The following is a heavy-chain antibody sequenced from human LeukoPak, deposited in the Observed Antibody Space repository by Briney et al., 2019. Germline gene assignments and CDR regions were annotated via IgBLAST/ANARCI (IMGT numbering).Heavy chain of an antibody. CDR1: GGSFSGYY. D-gene: IGHD3-10*01. CDR2: INHSGST. CDR3: TRRGNYYGSGSYYIDY. V-gene: IGHV4-34*01. Sequence: SETLSLTCAVYGGSFSGYYWSWIRQPPGKGLEWIGEINHSGSTNYNPSLKSRVTISVDTSKNQFSLKLSSVTAADTAVYYCTRRGNYYGSGSYYIDYWGQGTLVTVSS. J-gene: IGHJ4*02.